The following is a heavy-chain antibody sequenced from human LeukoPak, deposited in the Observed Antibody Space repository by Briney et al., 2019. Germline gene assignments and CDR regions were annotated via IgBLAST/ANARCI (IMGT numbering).Heavy chain of an antibody. CDR1: GFTFSSYS. J-gene: IGHJ4*02. Sequence: PGGSLRLSCAASGFTFSSYSMNWVRQAPGKGLEWVSGINWNGGSTGYADSVKGRFTISRDNAKNSLYLQMNSLRVEDTALYYCARRPAITIFGVFKYYFDYWGQGTLVTVSS. CDR3: ARRPAITIFGVFKYYFDY. D-gene: IGHD3-3*01. CDR2: INWNGGST. V-gene: IGHV3-20*04.